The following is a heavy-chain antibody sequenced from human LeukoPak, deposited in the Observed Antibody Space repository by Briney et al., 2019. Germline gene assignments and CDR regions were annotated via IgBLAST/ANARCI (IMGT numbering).Heavy chain of an antibody. D-gene: IGHD3/OR15-3a*01. CDR3: ARGTGGLDP. CDR2: VNNDGRET. J-gene: IGHJ5*02. CDR1: GFGFSSYW. V-gene: IGHV3-74*01. Sequence: GGSLRLSRTASGFGFSSYWMHWVRQAPGKGLVWVSYVNNDGRETAHADSVKGRFTISRDNARNTVFLQMNSLRADDTAVYYCARGTGGLDPWGQGTLVIVSS.